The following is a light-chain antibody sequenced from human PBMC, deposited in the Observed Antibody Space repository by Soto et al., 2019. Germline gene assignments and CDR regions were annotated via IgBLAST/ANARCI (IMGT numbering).Light chain of an antibody. CDR2: DAS. J-gene: IGKJ4*01. V-gene: IGKV1-5*01. CDR3: QHYNSYSPLT. Sequence: DIQMTQSPSTLSASVGDRVTITCRASQSISSWLAWYQQTPGKAPKLLIYDASSLESGAPSRFSGSGSGTEFTLTISSLQPDDFATYYCQHYNSYSPLTFVGGTKVEI. CDR1: QSISSW.